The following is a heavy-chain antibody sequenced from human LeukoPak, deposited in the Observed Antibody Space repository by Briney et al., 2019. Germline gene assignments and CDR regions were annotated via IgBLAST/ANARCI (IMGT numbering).Heavy chain of an antibody. CDR1: GFTFSSYW. CDR3: ARPNSGSYLWLDY. D-gene: IGHD1-26*01. V-gene: IGHV3-7*01. Sequence: GGSLRLSCAASGFTFSSYWMSWVRQAPGKGLEWVANIKQDGSEKYYVDSVKGRFTISRDNAKNSLYLQMNSLRAEDTAVYYCARPNSGSYLWLDYWGQGTLVTVSS. J-gene: IGHJ4*02. CDR2: IKQDGSEK.